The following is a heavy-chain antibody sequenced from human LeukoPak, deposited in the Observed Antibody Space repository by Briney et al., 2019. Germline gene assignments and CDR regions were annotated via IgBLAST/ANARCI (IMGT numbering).Heavy chain of an antibody. Sequence: GGSLRLSCAASGFTFSDYYMSWIRQVPGKGLEWVSYISSSGSTIYYADSVKGRFTISRDNAKNSLYLQMNSLRAEDTAVYYCARGEKYYDSSGYYYEPDYWGQGTLVTVSS. CDR1: GFTFSDYY. CDR2: ISSSGSTI. J-gene: IGHJ4*02. V-gene: IGHV3-11*01. CDR3: ARGEKYYDSSGYYYEPDY. D-gene: IGHD3-22*01.